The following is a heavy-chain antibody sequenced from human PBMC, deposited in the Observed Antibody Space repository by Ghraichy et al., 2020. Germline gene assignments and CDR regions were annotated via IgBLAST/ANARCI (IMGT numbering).Heavy chain of an antibody. D-gene: IGHD2-15*01. Sequence: GGSLRLSCAASGFTFSTYSMSWARQAPGKGLEWVSSISSNSGSIYYADSVKGRFTISRDNAKNSLYLQMNSLRAEDSSVYYCVMCSCGRCHPSAFYFWGQRPMVSVSS. V-gene: IGHV3-21*01. CDR1: GFTFSTYS. J-gene: IGHJ3*01. CDR3: VMCSCGRCHPSAFYF. CDR2: ISSNSGSI.